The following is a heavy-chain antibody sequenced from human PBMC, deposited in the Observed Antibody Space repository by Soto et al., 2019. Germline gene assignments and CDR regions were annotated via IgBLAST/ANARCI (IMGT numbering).Heavy chain of an antibody. J-gene: IGHJ4*02. CDR2: IVGDSGNT. CDR1: GYPLPTYG. CDR3: ATVLGYGSGSRRFDF. Sequence: QVQVMQSGAQLTQPGASVKVSCETSGYPLPTYGLSWVRQAPGQGHEWMGWIVGDSGNTVYAQKFQGRATMYRDTFTSTGYMQLRRLTSDDSALFYCATVLGYGSGSRRFDFWGQGTVVSVSS. V-gene: IGHV1-18*01. D-gene: IGHD3-10*01.